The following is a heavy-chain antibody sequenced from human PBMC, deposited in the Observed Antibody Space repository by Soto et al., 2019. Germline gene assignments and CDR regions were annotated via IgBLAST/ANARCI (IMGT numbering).Heavy chain of an antibody. V-gene: IGHV3-21*04. CDR1: GFTFSSYS. CDR2: ISSSSSYI. Sequence: GGSLRLSCAASGFTFSSYSMNWVRQAPGKGLEWVSSISSSSSYIYYADSVKGRFTISRDNAKNSLYLQMNSLRAEDTAVYFCARVKATLYRHYYFDYWGQGTPVTVS. CDR3: ARVKATLYRHYYFDY. J-gene: IGHJ4*02. D-gene: IGHD5-12*01.